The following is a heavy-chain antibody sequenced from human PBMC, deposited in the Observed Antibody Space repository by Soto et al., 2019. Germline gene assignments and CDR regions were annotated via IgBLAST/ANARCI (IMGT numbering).Heavy chain of an antibody. CDR1: GGSISSYY. D-gene: IGHD6-13*01. V-gene: IGHV4-59*01. J-gene: IGHJ6*02. Sequence: SETLSLTCTVSGGSISSYYWNWIRQPPGKGLEWIGHISYSGSTNYNPSLKSRVTISVDTSKKQFSLKLSSVTAADTAVYYCAREGVSSTWYYYYAMDVWGHGTTVTVSS. CDR2: ISYSGST. CDR3: AREGVSSTWYYYYAMDV.